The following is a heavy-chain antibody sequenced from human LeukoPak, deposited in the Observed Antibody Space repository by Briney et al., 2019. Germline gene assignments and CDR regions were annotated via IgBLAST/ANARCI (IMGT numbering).Heavy chain of an antibody. V-gene: IGHV3-7*01. CDR2: IKKDGSEK. CDR3: ARAQGYFDH. J-gene: IGHJ4*02. Sequence: GGSLRLSCAASGFTSSSYWMSWVRQAPGKGLEWVANIKKDGSEKYYADSVKGRFTISRDNAKNSLYLQVNSLRAEDTAVYYCARAQGYFDHWGQGTLVSVSS. CDR1: GFTSSSYW.